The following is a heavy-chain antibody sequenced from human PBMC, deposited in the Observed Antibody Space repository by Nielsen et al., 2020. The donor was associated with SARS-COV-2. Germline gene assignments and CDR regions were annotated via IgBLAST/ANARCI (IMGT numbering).Heavy chain of an antibody. CDR3: AQYCSTPTCYAAIGD. CDR1: GFTFSHYW. J-gene: IGHJ4*02. V-gene: IGHV3-74*01. D-gene: IGHD2-2*01. CDR2: IDSDGSTT. Sequence: GESLKISCAASGFTFSHYWMRWVRQAPGKGPVWVSYIDSDGSTTSYADSVKGRFTISRDNAKNTLYLQMSNLRAEDTAVYYCAQYCSTPTCYAAIGDWGQGTLVTVSS.